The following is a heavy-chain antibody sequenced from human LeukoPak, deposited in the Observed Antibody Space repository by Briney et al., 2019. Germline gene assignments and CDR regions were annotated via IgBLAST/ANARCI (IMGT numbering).Heavy chain of an antibody. D-gene: IGHD2-15*01. CDR2: IDPNSGGT. J-gene: IGHJ5*02. V-gene: IGHV1-2*02. CDR1: GYTFTGYY. CDR3: AREGVMVVAASRGNYWFDP. Sequence: ASVKVSCKASGYTFTGYYMHWVRQAPGQGLEWMGWIDPNSGGTNYAQKFQGRVTMTRDTSISTAYMELSRLRSDDTAVYYCAREGVMVVAASRGNYWFDPWGQGTLVTVSS.